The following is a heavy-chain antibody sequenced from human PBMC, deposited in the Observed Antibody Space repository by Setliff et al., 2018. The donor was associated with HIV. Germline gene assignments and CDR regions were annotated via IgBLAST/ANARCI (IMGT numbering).Heavy chain of an antibody. D-gene: IGHD1-20*01. CDR1: GYTFTGYY. CDR2: ISSRSGST. V-gene: IGHV1-2*06. CDR3: ATTRGITERALEF. J-gene: IGHJ4*01. Sequence: ASVKVSCKASGYTFTGYYIHWVRQAPGHGLEWVGRISSRSGSTDSAQNFQGRVSLTRDASTNTAYLELSSLTSDDAAFYYCATTRGITERALEFWGQGALVTVSS.